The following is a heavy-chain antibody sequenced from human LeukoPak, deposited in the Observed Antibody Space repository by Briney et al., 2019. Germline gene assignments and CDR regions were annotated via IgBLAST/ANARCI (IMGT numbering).Heavy chain of an antibody. J-gene: IGHJ5*02. CDR1: GYTFTSYG. D-gene: IGHD3-3*01. Sequence: ASVNVSCKASGYTFTSYGISWVRQAPGQGLEWMGWISAYNGNTNYAQKLQGRVTMTTDTSTSTAYMELRSLRSDDTAVYYCARANYDFWSNWFDPWGQGTLVTVSS. CDR2: ISAYNGNT. V-gene: IGHV1-18*01. CDR3: ARANYDFWSNWFDP.